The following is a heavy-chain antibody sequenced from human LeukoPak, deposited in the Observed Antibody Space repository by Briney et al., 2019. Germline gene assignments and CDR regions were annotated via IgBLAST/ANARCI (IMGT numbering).Heavy chain of an antibody. CDR1: GGSISSYY. J-gene: IGHJ4*02. D-gene: IGHD3-3*01. V-gene: IGHV4-59*01. CDR2: IYYSGST. Sequence: PSETLSLTCTVSGGSISSYYWSWIRQPPGKGLEWIGYIYYSGSTNYNPSLKSRVTISVDTSKNQFSLKLSSVTAADTAVYYCARDRFKYDFWSGYSDYWGQGTLVTVSS. CDR3: ARDRFKYDFWSGYSDY.